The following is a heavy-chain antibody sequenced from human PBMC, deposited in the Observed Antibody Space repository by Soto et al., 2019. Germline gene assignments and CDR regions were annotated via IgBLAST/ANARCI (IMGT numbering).Heavy chain of an antibody. CDR1: GGSFSGYY. V-gene: IGHV4-34*01. D-gene: IGHD2-8*01. CDR2: INHSGST. Sequence: QVQLQQWGAGLLKPSETLSLTCAVFGGSFSGYYWTWIRQPPGKGLEWIGEINHSGSTNFNSSLKSRVTISVDRSKTQSSLKLGSVTAADTAVYYCARQEVPQWFTKGYYGMDVWGQGTTVTVSS. CDR3: ARQEVPQWFTKGYYGMDV. J-gene: IGHJ6*02.